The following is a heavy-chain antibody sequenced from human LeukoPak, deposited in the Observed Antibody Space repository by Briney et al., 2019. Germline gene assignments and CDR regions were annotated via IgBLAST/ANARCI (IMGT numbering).Heavy chain of an antibody. D-gene: IGHD1-20*01. CDR3: ATDEAVTGRLDY. CDR1: GFNFRNYW. V-gene: IGHV3-74*01. CDR2: INSDGSST. J-gene: IGHJ4*02. Sequence: PGGSLRLSCAASGFNFRNYWMHWVRQAPGKGLVWVSRINSDGSSTSYADSVKGRFTISRDNAENTLYLQINSLRAEDTAVYYCATDEAVTGRLDYWGQGTLVTDSS.